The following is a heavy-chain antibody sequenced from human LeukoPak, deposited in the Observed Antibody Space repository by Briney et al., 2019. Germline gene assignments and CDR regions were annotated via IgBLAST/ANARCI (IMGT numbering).Heavy chain of an antibody. CDR2: INPNSGGT. CDR1: GYTFTGYY. J-gene: IGHJ4*02. D-gene: IGHD1-1*01. V-gene: IGHV1-2*02. Sequence: ASVKVSCKASGYTFTGYYMHWVRQAPGQGLECMGWINPNSGGTNYAQKFQGRVTMTRDTSISTAYMELSRLRSDDTAVYYCASLSLKTGTFDYWGQGTLVTVSS. CDR3: ASLSLKTGTFDY.